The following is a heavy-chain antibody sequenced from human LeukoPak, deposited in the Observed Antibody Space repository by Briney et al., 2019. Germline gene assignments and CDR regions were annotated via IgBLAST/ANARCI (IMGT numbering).Heavy chain of an antibody. V-gene: IGHV1-18*01. D-gene: IGHD3-22*01. J-gene: IGHJ3*02. CDR2: ISAYNGNT. CDR3: AGRVYDSSPDAFDI. Sequence: ASVKVSCKASGYTFTSYGISWVRQAPGQGLEWMGWISAYNGNTNYAQKLQGRVTMTTDTSTSTAYMELRSLRSKDTAVYYCAGRVYDSSPDAFDIWGQGTMVTVSS. CDR1: GYTFTSYG.